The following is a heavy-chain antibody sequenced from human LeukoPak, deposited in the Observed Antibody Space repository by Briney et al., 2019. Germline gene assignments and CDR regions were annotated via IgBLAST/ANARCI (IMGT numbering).Heavy chain of an antibody. D-gene: IGHD4-17*01. J-gene: IGHJ4*02. CDR3: ARHHYDYGDHYYFDY. CDR1: GGSFSGYY. CDR2: INHSGST. V-gene: IGHV4-34*01. Sequence: SETLSLTCAVYGGSFSGYYWSWIRQPPGKGLEWIGEINHSGSTNYNPSLKSRVTISVDTSKNQFSLKLSSVTAADTAVYYCARHHYDYGDHYYFDYWGQGTLVTVSS.